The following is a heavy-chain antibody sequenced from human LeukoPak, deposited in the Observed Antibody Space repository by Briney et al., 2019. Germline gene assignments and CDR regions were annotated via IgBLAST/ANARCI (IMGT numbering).Heavy chain of an antibody. CDR3: ARDQDGPGATVDH. CDR2: INNDGSGT. Sequence: GGSLRLSCAASGFTLSSYWMQWVRHAPGKGLVWVSRINNDGSGTTYADSVKGRFTISRDNAKNTLYLQMNSLRAEDTAVYYCARDQDGPGATVDHWGQGTLVTVSS. D-gene: IGHD1-26*01. J-gene: IGHJ5*02. V-gene: IGHV3-74*01. CDR1: GFTLSSYW.